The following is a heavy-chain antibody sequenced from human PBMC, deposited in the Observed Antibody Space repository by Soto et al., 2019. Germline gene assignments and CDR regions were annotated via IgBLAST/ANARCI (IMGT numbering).Heavy chain of an antibody. V-gene: IGHV4-59*01. D-gene: IGHD2-2*01. J-gene: IGHJ3*02. CDR1: GGSISSYY. Sequence: SETLSLTCTVSGGSISSYYWSWIRQPPGKGLEWIGYIYYSGSTNYNPSLKSRVTISVDTSKNQFSLKLSSVTAADTAVYYCATTRGVLVPAAIVPERNDAFDIWGQGTMVTVSS. CDR2: IYYSGST. CDR3: ATTRGVLVPAAIVPERNDAFDI.